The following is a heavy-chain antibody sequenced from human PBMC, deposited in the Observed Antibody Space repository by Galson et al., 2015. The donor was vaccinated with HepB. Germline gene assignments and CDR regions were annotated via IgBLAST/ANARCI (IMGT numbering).Heavy chain of an antibody. V-gene: IGHV1-69*06. D-gene: IGHD6-13*01. CDR1: GGTFSNYP. Sequence: SVKVSCKASGGTFSNYPISWVRQAPGQGLEWMGGIIPIFGTSNSAQKFQGRVTITADKSTSTGYMELSSLRSEDTAVYYCARHMAAATKQNPKNNYGRDVWGQGTTVTVSS. CDR3: ARHMAAATKQNPKNNYGRDV. J-gene: IGHJ6*02. CDR2: IIPIFGTS.